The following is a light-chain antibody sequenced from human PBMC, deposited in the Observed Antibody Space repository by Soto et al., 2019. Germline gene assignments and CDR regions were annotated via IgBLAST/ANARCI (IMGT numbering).Light chain of an antibody. CDR2: GTF. CDR1: QSVKSN. V-gene: IGKV3-15*01. CDR3: QQYNNGPYT. Sequence: VMTQSPATLSVSPGERATLSCRASQSVKSNLAWYQHKPGQAPRLLMYGTFTRVIGIPARFSGSGSGTEFTLTISGLQSEDFAIYYCQQYNNGPYTFGQGTKLEI. J-gene: IGKJ2*01.